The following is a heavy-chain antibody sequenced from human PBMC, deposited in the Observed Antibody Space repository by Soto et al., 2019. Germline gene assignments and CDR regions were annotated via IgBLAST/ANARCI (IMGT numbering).Heavy chain of an antibody. CDR2: ISSSSSYI. V-gene: IGHV3-21*01. Sequence: GGSLRLSCAASGFTFSSYSMNWVRQAPGKGLEWVSSISSSSSYIYYADSVKGRLTISRDNAKNSLYLQMNSLRAEDTAVYYCARDLVSAYYYDSSGYSDYWGQGTLVTVSS. CDR3: ARDLVSAYYYDSSGYSDY. J-gene: IGHJ4*02. CDR1: GFTFSSYS. D-gene: IGHD3-22*01.